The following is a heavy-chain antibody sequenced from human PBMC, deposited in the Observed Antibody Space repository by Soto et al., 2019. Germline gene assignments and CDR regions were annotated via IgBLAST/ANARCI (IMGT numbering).Heavy chain of an antibody. CDR2: IKQDGSEK. CDR3: ARDPFSSGWYGGSDYYGMDV. CDR1: GFTFSSYW. D-gene: IGHD6-19*01. V-gene: IGHV3-7*05. Sequence: PGGSLRLSCAASGFTFSSYWMSWVRQAPGKGLEWVANIKQDGSEKYYVDSGKGRFTISRDNAKNPLYLQMNSLRAEDTAVYFCARDPFSSGWYGGSDYYGMDVWGQGTTVTVSS. J-gene: IGHJ6*02.